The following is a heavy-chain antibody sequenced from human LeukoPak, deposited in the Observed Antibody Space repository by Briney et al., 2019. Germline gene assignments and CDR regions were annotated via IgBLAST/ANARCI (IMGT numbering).Heavy chain of an antibody. V-gene: IGHV4-4*02. CDR1: GGSISSHNW. D-gene: IGHD4-17*01. CDR3: ARDNTVTAGVFDY. J-gene: IGHJ4*02. CDR2: IYFSGST. Sequence: PSETLSLTCAVSGGSISSHNWWSWVRQPPGKGLEWIGEIYFSGSTNINPSLKSRVTISVDRSKNHFSLRLSSVTAADTAVYYCARDNTVTAGVFDYWGQGTLVTVSS.